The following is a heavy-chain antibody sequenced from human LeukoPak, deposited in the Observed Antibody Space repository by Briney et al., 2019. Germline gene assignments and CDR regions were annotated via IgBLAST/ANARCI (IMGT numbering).Heavy chain of an antibody. CDR2: IRGSGGST. J-gene: IGHJ4*02. V-gene: IGHV3-23*01. CDR3: ARDSGGSYY. Sequence: PGGSLRLSCTASGFTFSSYAMGWVRQAPGKGLEWVSAIRGSGGSTYYADSVKGRFTISRDNAKNSLYLQMNSLRAEDTAVYYCARDSGGSYYWGQGTLVTVSS. CDR1: GFTFSSYA. D-gene: IGHD1-26*01.